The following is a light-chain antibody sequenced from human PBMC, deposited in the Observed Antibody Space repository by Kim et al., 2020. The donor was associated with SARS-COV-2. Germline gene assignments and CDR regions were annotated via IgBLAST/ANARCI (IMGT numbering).Light chain of an antibody. V-gene: IGLV3-21*04. CDR2: YDS. Sequence: SYELTQPPSVSVAPGKTARITCGGNNIGSKSVHWYQQKTGQPPVLVIYYDSDRPSGIPERFSGSNSGNTATLTISRVEAGDEADYYCQVWDSSSDHVVFGGGTQLTVL. J-gene: IGLJ2*01. CDR3: QVWDSSSDHVV. CDR1: NIGSKS.